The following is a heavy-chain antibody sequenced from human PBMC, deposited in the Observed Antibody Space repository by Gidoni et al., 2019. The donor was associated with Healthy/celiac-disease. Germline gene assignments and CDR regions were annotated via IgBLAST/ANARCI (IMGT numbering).Heavy chain of an antibody. V-gene: IGHV4-39*01. D-gene: IGHD5-12*01. CDR1: GGSISSSSYY. CDR3: ARLSEMATPDY. J-gene: IGHJ4*02. Sequence: QLQLQESGPGLVKPSETLSLTCTVSGGSISSSSYYWGWIRQPPGKGLEWIGSIYYSGSTYYNPSLKSRVTISVDTSKNQFSLKLSSVTAADTAVYYCARLSEMATPDYWGQGTLVTVSS. CDR2: IYYSGST.